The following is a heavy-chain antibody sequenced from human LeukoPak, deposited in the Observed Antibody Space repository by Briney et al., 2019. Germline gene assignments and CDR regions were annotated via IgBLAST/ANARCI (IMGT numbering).Heavy chain of an antibody. CDR1: GYTFTSCY. V-gene: IGHV1-46*01. D-gene: IGHD2-2*01. J-gene: IGHJ4*02. CDR3: ARDSKASTSCIDY. Sequence: ASMMVSCKASGYTFTSCYMHWVRQAPGQGLEWMGIINPSGGSTSYAQKFQGRVTMTRDTSTSTVYMKLSSLRSEDTAVYYCARDSKASTSCIDYWGQGTLVTVSS. CDR2: INPSGGST.